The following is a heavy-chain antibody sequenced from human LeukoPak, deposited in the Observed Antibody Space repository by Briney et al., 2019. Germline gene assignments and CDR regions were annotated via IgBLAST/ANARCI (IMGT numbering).Heavy chain of an antibody. J-gene: IGHJ3*02. Sequence: GGSLRLSCAASGFTFSSYAMSWVRQAPGKGLEWVSAISGSGGSTYYADSVKGRFTISRDNSKNTLYLQMNSLRAEDTAVYYCAKGGCSSTSCPRAFDIWGQGTMVTVSS. CDR1: GFTFSSYA. V-gene: IGHV3-23*01. D-gene: IGHD2-2*01. CDR3: AKGGCSSTSCPRAFDI. CDR2: ISGSGGST.